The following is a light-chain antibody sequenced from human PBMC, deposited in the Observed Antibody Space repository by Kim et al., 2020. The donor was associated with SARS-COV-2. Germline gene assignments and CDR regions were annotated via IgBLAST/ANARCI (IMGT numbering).Light chain of an antibody. CDR2: DVS. V-gene: IGLV2-14*01. CDR3: SSYTSSSTWV. Sequence: HSALTQPASVSGSPGQSTTISCTGTSSDVGGYNYVSWYQQHPGKAPKLMIYDVSKRPSGVSNRFSGSKSGNTASLTISGLQAEDEADYYCSSYTSSSTWVFGTGTKVTVL. CDR1: SSDVGGYNY. J-gene: IGLJ1*01.